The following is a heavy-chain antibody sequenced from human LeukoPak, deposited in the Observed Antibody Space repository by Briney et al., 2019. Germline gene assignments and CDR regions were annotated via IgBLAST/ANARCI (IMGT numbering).Heavy chain of an antibody. J-gene: IGHJ4*02. CDR1: GFTFSSYS. Sequence: GGSLRLSCAASGFTFSSYSMNWVRQAPGKGLEWVSSISSSSSYIYYADSVKGRFTISRDNAKNSLYLQMNSLRAEDTAVYYCARDHYGDYAVDNWGQGTLVTVSS. D-gene: IGHD4-17*01. V-gene: IGHV3-21*01. CDR2: ISSSSSYI. CDR3: ARDHYGDYAVDN.